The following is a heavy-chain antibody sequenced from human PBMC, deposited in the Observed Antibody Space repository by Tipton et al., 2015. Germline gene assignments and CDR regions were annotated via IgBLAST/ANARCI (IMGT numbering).Heavy chain of an antibody. CDR2: IGTAGDT. CDR3: AKDWAGVAGSSLES. CDR1: GFTFSSS. J-gene: IGHJ4*02. V-gene: IGHV3-13*01. Sequence: SLRLSCAASGFTFSSSMHWVRQTTGKGLEWVSAIGTAGDTYYAGSVEGRFTISRDNAKSSLYLQMNNVRPEDTALYYCAKDWAGVAGSSLESWGQGTLVTVSS. D-gene: IGHD6-19*01.